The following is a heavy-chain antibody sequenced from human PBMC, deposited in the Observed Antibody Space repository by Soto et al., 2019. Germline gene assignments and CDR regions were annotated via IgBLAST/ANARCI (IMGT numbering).Heavy chain of an antibody. CDR1: GGSISSSSYY. D-gene: IGHD3-3*01. Sequence: SETLSLTCTVSGGSISSSSYYWGWIRQPPGKGLEWIGSIYYSGSTYYNPSLKSRVTISVDTSKNQFSLKLSSVTAADTAVYYCASLLGRFLWFDYWGQGTLVTVSS. J-gene: IGHJ4*02. CDR2: IYYSGST. CDR3: ASLLGRFLWFDY. V-gene: IGHV4-39*01.